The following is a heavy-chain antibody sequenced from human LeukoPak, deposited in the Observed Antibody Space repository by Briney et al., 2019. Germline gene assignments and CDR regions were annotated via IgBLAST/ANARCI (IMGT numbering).Heavy chain of an antibody. V-gene: IGHV1-8*01. CDR1: GYTFTSYD. CDR2: MNPNSGNT. CDR3: ARGLSSNAKYYYYGMDV. Sequence: ASVKVSCKASGYTFTSYDINWVRQATGQGLEWMGWMNPNSGNTGYAQKFQGRVTMTRNTSISTAYMELSSLRSEDTAVYYCARGLSSNAKYYYYGMDVWGQGTTVTVSS. J-gene: IGHJ6*02. D-gene: IGHD6-13*01.